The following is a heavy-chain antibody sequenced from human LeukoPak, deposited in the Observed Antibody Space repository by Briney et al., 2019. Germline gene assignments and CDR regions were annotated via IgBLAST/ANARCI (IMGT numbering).Heavy chain of an antibody. CDR2: INPNSGGT. Sequence: ASVTVSCTSSGYTFTGYYMHWVRQAPGQGLEWMGWINPNSGGTNYAQKFQGRVTMTRDTSISTAYTELSSLRSEDTAVYYCARASRGWGYPYYYYYMDVWGKGTTVTVSS. D-gene: IGHD5-12*01. CDR1: GYTFTGYY. J-gene: IGHJ6*03. CDR3: ARASRGWGYPYYYYYMDV. V-gene: IGHV1-2*02.